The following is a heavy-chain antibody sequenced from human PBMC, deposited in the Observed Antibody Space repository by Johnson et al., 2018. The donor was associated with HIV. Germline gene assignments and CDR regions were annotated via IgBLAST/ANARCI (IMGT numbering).Heavy chain of an antibody. CDR1: GFSFRSYW. Sequence: VQLVESGGGVVQPGRSLRLSCAASGFSFRSYWMSWVRQAPGKGLEWVAFIRYDGTNNYYADSMKGRFTISRDNSKNTLYLQMSSLRPEDTAVYYCAKIVQWRERLDAFDVWGQGTMVTVSS. V-gene: IGHV3-30*02. D-gene: IGHD6-19*01. CDR3: AKIVQWRERLDAFDV. J-gene: IGHJ3*01. CDR2: IRYDGTNN.